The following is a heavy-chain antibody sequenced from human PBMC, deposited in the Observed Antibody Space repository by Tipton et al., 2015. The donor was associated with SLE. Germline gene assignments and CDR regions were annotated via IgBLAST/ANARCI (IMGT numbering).Heavy chain of an antibody. CDR1: GGSFSGYY. CDR3: ARGYGAVVS. V-gene: IGHV4-34*01. CDR2: INHSGST. Sequence: LRLSCAVYGGSFSGYYWSWIRQPPGKGLEWIGEINHSGSTNYNPSLKSRVTISVDTSKNQFSLKLSSVTAADTAVYYCARGYGAVVSWGPGTLVTVSS. D-gene: IGHD3-10*01. J-gene: IGHJ4*01.